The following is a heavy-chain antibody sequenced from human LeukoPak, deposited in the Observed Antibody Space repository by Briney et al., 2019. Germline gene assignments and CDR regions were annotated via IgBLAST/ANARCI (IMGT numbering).Heavy chain of an antibody. CDR3: AKDLRYRNKIFGKSNPFDV. CDR1: GFTFDDYA. Sequence: AGGSLRLSCAASGFTFDDYAMNWVRQAPGKGLEWVSGISWNSGSIGYADSVKGRFTISRDNAKNSLYLQMNSLRAEDTALYYCAKDLRYRNKIFGKSNPFDVWGQGTMVTVSS. J-gene: IGHJ3*01. CDR2: ISWNSGSI. V-gene: IGHV3-9*01. D-gene: IGHD3-3*01.